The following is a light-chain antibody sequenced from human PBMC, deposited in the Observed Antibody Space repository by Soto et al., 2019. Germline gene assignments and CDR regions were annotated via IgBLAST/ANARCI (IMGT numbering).Light chain of an antibody. CDR2: DAS. J-gene: IGKJ1*01. CDR3: QQLTAWPPQRT. Sequence: EVVLTQSPDTLSLPPGERATLSCRASQSISSYLAWYQQKPGQAPRLLIYDASSRATGIPARFSGSGSGTDFTLTISSLAPEDFAVYYCQQLTAWPPQRTFGPWTKVEIK. CDR1: QSISSY. V-gene: IGKV3-11*01.